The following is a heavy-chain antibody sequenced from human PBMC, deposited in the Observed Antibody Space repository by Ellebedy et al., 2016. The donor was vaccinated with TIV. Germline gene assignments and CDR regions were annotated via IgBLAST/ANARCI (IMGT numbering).Heavy chain of an antibody. CDR2: INPNSGGP. J-gene: IGHJ5*02. CDR3: ARELAMISWFDP. Sequence: ASVKVSCKASGGTLSSYAIGWVRQAPGQGPEWMGWINPNSGGPHYAQQFQGRVTMTRDTSISTAYMELSRLRSDDTAVYYCARELAMISWFDPWGQGTLVTVSS. D-gene: IGHD3-22*01. CDR1: GGTLSSYA. V-gene: IGHV1-2*02.